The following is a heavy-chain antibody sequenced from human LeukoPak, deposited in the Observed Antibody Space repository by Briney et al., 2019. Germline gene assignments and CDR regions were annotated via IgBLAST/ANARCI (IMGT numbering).Heavy chain of an antibody. CDR1: GGSISSGSYY. V-gene: IGHV4-61*02. CDR2: IYTSGST. Sequence: SQTLSLTCRVSGGSISSGSYYWSWIRQPAGKGLEWIGRIYTSGSTNYNPSLKSRVTISVDTSKNQFSLKLSSVTAADTAVYYCAGVVVAANLDLDYWGQGTLVTVSS. J-gene: IGHJ4*02. D-gene: IGHD2-15*01. CDR3: AGVVVAANLDLDY.